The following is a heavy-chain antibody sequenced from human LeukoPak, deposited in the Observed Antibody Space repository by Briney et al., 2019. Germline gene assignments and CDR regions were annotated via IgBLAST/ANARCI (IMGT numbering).Heavy chain of an antibody. CDR2: ISAYNGNT. CDR1: GYTFTSYG. D-gene: IGHD5-18*01. CDR3: ATFPWRAMELDY. Sequence: ASVKVSCKASGYTFTSYGISWVRQAPGQGLEWMGWISAYNGNTNYAQKLQGRVTMTTDTSTSTAYMELRSLRSDDTAVYYCATFPWRAMELDYWGQGTLVTVSS. J-gene: IGHJ4*02. V-gene: IGHV1-18*04.